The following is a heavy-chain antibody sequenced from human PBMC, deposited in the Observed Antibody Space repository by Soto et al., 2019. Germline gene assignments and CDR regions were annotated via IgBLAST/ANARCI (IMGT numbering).Heavy chain of an antibody. CDR2: IYYSGTT. CDR1: GYSISSSNW. Sequence: SETLSLTCAVSGYSISSSNWWGWIRQPPGKGLEWIGYIYYSGTTYYNPSLKSRVTMSVDTSKNQFSLKLSSVTAVDTAVYYCARKNGVLDAFDIWGQGTMVTVSS. CDR3: ARKNGVLDAFDI. J-gene: IGHJ3*02. D-gene: IGHD4-17*01. V-gene: IGHV4-28*01.